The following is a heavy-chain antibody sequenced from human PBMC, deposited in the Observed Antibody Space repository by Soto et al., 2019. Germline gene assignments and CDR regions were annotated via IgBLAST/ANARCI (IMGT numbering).Heavy chain of an antibody. CDR1: GGSISSYY. D-gene: IGHD3-16*01. CDR3: AGALWGGPTMY. CDR2: IYYSGST. Sequence: PSETLSLTCTVSGGSISSYYWSWIRQPPGKGLEWIGYIYYSGSTNYNPSLKSRVTISIDTPKKQFSLKLSSVTAADTAVYFCAGALWGGPTMYWGQGTLVTVSS. V-gene: IGHV4-59*01. J-gene: IGHJ4*02.